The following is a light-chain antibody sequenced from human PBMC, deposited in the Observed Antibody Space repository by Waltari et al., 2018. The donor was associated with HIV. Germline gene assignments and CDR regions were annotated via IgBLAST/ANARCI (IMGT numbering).Light chain of an antibody. V-gene: IGLV1-47*01. Sequence: QSVLTQPPSASGTPGQRVIISCSGSSFNIGRNFVSWYQQVPGTAPKFLIFRDNQRPSGVPDRFSGSKSGASASLAISGLRSEDEADYYCAAWDDSLRGSYVFGPGTKVTVL. CDR1: SFNIGRNF. J-gene: IGLJ1*01. CDR2: RDN. CDR3: AAWDDSLRGSYV.